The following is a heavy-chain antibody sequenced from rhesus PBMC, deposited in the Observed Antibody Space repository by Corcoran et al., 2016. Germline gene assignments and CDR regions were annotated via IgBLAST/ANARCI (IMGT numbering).Heavy chain of an antibody. CDR3: TRVGRWLAHTYFDY. J-gene: IGHJ4*01. Sequence: DVQLVESGGGLVKPGGSLRLSCVASGFTFSSYELHWVRQAPGKGLAWVSVISESGGTIYYADSWNGRFTISRENAKNSLFLQMNSLRAEDTAVYYCTRVGRWLAHTYFDYWGQGVLVTVSS. V-gene: IGHV3-100*02. D-gene: IGHD6-37*01. CDR2: ISESGGTI. CDR1: GFTFSSYE.